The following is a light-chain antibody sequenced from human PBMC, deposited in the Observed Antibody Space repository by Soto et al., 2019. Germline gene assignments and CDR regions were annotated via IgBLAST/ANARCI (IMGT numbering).Light chain of an antibody. CDR3: QHFSTFPVT. Sequence: AIQLTQSPSSLSASIGDRVTITCRASQGSARALAWYQQKPGKPPSLLIYDASTPESGVPSRFSGSGSETHFSLTVNSLQADDFATYYCQHFSTFPVTFGGGTRVDI. J-gene: IGKJ4*02. V-gene: IGKV1-13*02. CDR1: QGSARA. CDR2: DAS.